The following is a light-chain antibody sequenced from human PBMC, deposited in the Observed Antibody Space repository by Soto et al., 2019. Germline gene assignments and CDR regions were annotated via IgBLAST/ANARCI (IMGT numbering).Light chain of an antibody. V-gene: IGLV2-14*01. CDR2: DVN. Sequence: QSALTQPASVSGSPGQSITLSCTGTSSDIGGYDFVSWYQRYPGKAPKLIIYDVNNRPSGVSNRFSGSKSGNTASLTISGLQAEDEADYYCTSYASSSTHVVFGGGTKRTVL. CDR1: SSDIGGYDF. J-gene: IGLJ2*01. CDR3: TSYASSSTHVV.